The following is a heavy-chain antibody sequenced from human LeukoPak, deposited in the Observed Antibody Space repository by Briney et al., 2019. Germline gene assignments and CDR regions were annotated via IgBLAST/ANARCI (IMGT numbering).Heavy chain of an antibody. CDR3: TRHVTADY. CDR1: GYSFSNYW. CDR2: IYPGDSDT. Sequence: GESLKISCKGSGYSFSNYWIGWVRQLPGKGLEWMGIIYPGDSDTRYSPSFQGQVTISADKSITTAYLQWSSLKASDTAIYYCTRHVTADYWGQGTLTTVSS. J-gene: IGHJ4*02. D-gene: IGHD2-21*02. V-gene: IGHV5-51*01.